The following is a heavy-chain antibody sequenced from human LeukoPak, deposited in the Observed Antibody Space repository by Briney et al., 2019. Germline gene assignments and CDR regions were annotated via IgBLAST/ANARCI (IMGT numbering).Heavy chain of an antibody. J-gene: IGHJ4*02. Sequence: TSETLSLTCTVSGGSISSYYWSWIRQPPGKGLEWIGYIYYSGSTNYNPSLKSRVTISVDTSKNQFSLKLSSVTAADTAVYYCAREEEGSGFLDHWGQGTLVTVSS. V-gene: IGHV4-59*01. CDR1: GGSISSYY. CDR2: IYYSGST. CDR3: AREEEGSGFLDH. D-gene: IGHD6-19*01.